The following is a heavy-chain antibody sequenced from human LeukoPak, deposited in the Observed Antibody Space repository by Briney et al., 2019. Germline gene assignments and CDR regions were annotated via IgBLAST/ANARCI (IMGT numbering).Heavy chain of an antibody. CDR2: IYYNGRT. CDR3: ARDGWAAAGQDYYYYYMDV. CDR1: GDSINNNNYY. D-gene: IGHD6-13*01. V-gene: IGHV4-39*02. Sequence: ASETLSLTCTVSGDSINNNNYYWGWIRQPPGKGLEWIGNIYYNGRTYYSPSLKSRGTISVDTSNNQFSLKLSSVTAADTAVYYCARDGWAAAGQDYYYYYMDVWGKGTTVTVSS. J-gene: IGHJ6*03.